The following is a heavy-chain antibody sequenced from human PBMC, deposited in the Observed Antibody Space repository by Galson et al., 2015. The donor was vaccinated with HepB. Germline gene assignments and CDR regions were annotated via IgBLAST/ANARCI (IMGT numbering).Heavy chain of an antibody. CDR2: ISYDGSNK. J-gene: IGHJ4*02. Sequence: LRLSCAASGFTFSNYGMHWVRQAPGKGLEWVAVISYDGSNKYYADSVKGRFTISRDNSKNTLYLQMSSLRAEDTALYYCAKDPYLYSALAGTMAGFDYWGQGTLVTVSS. CDR1: GFTFSNYG. D-gene: IGHD6-19*01. V-gene: IGHV3-30*18. CDR3: AKDPYLYSALAGTMAGFDY.